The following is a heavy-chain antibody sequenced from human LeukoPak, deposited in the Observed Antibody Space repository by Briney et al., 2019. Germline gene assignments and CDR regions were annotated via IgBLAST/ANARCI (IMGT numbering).Heavy chain of an antibody. D-gene: IGHD4-17*01. CDR3: ARGRYGDYGDFDL. J-gene: IGHJ2*01. V-gene: IGHV1-8*03. CDR2: MNPNSGNT. CDR1: GYTFTNYD. Sequence: ASXKVSCKASGYTFTNYDIHWVRQDTGQGLEWMGWMNPNSGNTGYAQRFRGRVTITRNTSIGTAYMDLNSLRSEDTAVYYCARGRYGDYGDFDLWGRGTLVTVSS.